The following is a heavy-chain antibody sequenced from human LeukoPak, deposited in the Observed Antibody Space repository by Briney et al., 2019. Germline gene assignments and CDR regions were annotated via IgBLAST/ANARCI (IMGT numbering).Heavy chain of an antibody. J-gene: IGHJ4*02. CDR1: GYSFTSYW. CDR3: ARRSLRYFDWSNPDY. Sequence: GESLKISCKGSGYSFTSYWIGWVRQMPGKGLEWMGIIYPGDSDTRYSPSFQGQVTISADKPISTAYLQWSSLKASDTAMYYCARRSLRYFDWSNPDYWGQGTLVTVSS. D-gene: IGHD3-9*01. V-gene: IGHV5-51*01. CDR2: IYPGDSDT.